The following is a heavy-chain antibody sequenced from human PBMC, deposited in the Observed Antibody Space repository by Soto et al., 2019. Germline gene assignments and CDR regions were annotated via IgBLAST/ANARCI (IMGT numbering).Heavy chain of an antibody. V-gene: IGHV4-59*08. Sequence: PSETLSLTCAVYGGSFSGYYWSWIRQPPGKGLEWIGYIYYSGSTNYNPSLKSRVTISVDTPKNQFSMNLSSVTAADTAVYYCARRKAGFATAFDFWGQGTLVTVSS. CDR3: ARRKAGFATAFDF. CDR1: GGSFSGYY. J-gene: IGHJ4*02. D-gene: IGHD1-1*01. CDR2: IYYSGST.